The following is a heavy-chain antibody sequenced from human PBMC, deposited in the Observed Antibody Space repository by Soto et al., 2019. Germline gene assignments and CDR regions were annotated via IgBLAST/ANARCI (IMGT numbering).Heavy chain of an antibody. V-gene: IGHV1-2*04. CDR1: GYAFTGYY. J-gene: IGHJ3*02. CDR3: ARDNQDDAFDI. CDR2: INPNSGGT. Sequence: ASVKVSCKASGYAFTGYYMHWVRQAPGQGLEWMGWINPNSGGTNYAQKFQGWVTMTRDTSISTAYMELSRLRSDDTAVYYCARDNQDDAFDIWGQGTMVTVSS.